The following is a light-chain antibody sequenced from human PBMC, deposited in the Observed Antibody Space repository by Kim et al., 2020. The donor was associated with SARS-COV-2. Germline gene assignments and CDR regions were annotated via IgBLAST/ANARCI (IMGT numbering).Light chain of an antibody. J-gene: IGKJ4*01. CDR2: KAS. CDR1: KSISSW. Sequence: ASVGDRFTITCRANKSISSWLAWYQQKPGKPPKLLSIKASSLESGVPPSFIGIVSGTEFTLTISSLQPDDFATFYFKQYNSYPLTFAGGTKVDIK. V-gene: IGKV1-5*03. CDR3: KQYNSYPLT.